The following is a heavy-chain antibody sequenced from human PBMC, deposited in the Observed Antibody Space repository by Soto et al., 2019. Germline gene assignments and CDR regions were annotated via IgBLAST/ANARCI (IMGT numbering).Heavy chain of an antibody. CDR1: GGTFSSYA. J-gene: IGHJ5*02. CDR3: ARKSVEMATNCWFDP. CDR2: IIPIFGTA. D-gene: IGHD5-12*01. V-gene: IGHV1-69*01. Sequence: QVQLVQSGAEVKKPGSSVKVSCKASGGTFSSYAISWMRQAPGQGLESMGGIIPIFGTANYAQKFQGRVTITADESTSTAYMELSSLRSEDTAVYYCARKSVEMATNCWFDPWGPGTLVTVSS.